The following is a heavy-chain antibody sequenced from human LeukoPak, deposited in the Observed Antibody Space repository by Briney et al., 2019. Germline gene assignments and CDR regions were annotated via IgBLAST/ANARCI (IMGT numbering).Heavy chain of an antibody. V-gene: IGHV3-66*01. D-gene: IGHD1-14*01. CDR1: GFTVSSNY. J-gene: IGHJ3*02. Sequence: GGSLRLSCAASGFTVSSNYMSWVRQAPGKGLEWVSVIYSGGSTYYADSVKGRFTISRDNSKNTLYLQMNSLRAEDTAVYYCAILNQSVDAFDIWGQGTMVTVSS. CDR3: AILNQSVDAFDI. CDR2: IYSGGST.